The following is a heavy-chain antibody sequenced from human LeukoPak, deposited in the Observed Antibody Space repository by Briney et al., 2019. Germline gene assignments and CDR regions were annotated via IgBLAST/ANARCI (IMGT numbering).Heavy chain of an antibody. J-gene: IGHJ4*02. CDR3: AKVGGWGEWLLPIGY. CDR1: GFTFSSYA. D-gene: IGHD3-3*01. CDR2: ISGSGGST. V-gene: IGHV3-23*01. Sequence: GGSLRLSCAASGFTFSSYAMSWVRQAPGKGLEWVSAISGSGGSTYYADSVKGRFTISRDNSKNTLYLQMNSLRAEDTAVYYCAKVGGWGEWLLPIGYWGQGTLVTVSS.